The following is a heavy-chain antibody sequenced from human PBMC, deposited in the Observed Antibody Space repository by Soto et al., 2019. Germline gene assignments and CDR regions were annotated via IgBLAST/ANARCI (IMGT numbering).Heavy chain of an antibody. CDR1: GGTFSSYA. CDR3: ARFVVVPAPGYYYYYGMDV. Sequence: SVKVSCKASGGTFSSYAISWVRQAPGQGLEWMGGIIPIFGTANYAQKFQGRVTITADESTSTAYMELSSLRSEDTAVYYCARFVVVPAPGYYYYYGMDVWGQGTTVTVSS. CDR2: IIPIFGTA. D-gene: IGHD2-2*01. J-gene: IGHJ6*02. V-gene: IGHV1-69*13.